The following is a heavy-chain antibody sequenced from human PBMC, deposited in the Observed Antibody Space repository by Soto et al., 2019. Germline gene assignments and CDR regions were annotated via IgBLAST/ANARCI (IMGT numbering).Heavy chain of an antibody. CDR3: ARVVGATHYYGSGSPRRGLNWFDP. D-gene: IGHD3-10*01. CDR2: INHSGST. CDR1: GGSFSGYY. J-gene: IGHJ5*02. V-gene: IGHV4-34*01. Sequence: SETLSLTCAVYGGSFSGYYWSWIRQPPGKGLEWIGEINHSGSTNYNPSLKSRVTISVDTSKNQFALKLSSVTAADTAVYYCARVVGATHYYGSGSPRRGLNWFDPWGQGTLVTVSS.